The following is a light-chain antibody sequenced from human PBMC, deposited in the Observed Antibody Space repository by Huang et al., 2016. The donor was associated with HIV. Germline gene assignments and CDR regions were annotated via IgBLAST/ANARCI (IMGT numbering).Light chain of an antibody. CDR3: QNYNSAPWT. CDR2: AAS. CDR1: QGIVNF. V-gene: IGKV1-27*01. J-gene: IGKJ1*01. Sequence: DIQMTQSPSSLSASVGDRVTITCRASQGIVNFLDWYQQKPGRAPQLLISAASTLQSGVLPRFSGSGSVSDFTLTINSLQPGDGATYYCQNYNSAPWTFGQGTKVEIK.